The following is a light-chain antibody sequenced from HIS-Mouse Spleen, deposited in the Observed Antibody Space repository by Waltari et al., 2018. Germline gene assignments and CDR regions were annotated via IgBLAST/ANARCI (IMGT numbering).Light chain of an antibody. CDR2: DAS. V-gene: IGKV1D-13*01. CDR3: QQFNNYLWT. Sequence: AIQLTQSPSSLSASVGDRVTITCRASQGISSALAWYQQKPGKAPKLLIYDASSLESGVTSRFSGSGSGTDFTLTISSLQPEDFATYYCQQFNNYLWTFGQGTKVEIK. J-gene: IGKJ1*01. CDR1: QGISSA.